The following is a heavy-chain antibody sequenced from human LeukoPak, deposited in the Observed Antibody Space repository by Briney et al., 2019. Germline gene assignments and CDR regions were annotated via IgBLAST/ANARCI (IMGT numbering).Heavy chain of an antibody. CDR2: ISGTGDST. V-gene: IGHV3-23*01. Sequence: GGSLRLSCAASGFTFSSYAMTWVRQAPGKGLEWVSAISGTGDSTYYADSVKGRFTISRDNSKNTLCLQMSSLRAEDTAVYYCAKAGIAVAARPGYFDYWGQGTLVTVSS. J-gene: IGHJ4*02. D-gene: IGHD6-19*01. CDR1: GFTFSSYA. CDR3: AKAGIAVAARPGYFDY.